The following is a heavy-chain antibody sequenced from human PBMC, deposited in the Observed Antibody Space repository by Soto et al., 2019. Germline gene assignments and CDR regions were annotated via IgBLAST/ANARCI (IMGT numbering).Heavy chain of an antibody. V-gene: IGHV1-2*02. CDR1: GYTLTGYY. D-gene: IGHD6-13*01. CDR3: ARGYSSSWYLREYYFDY. Sequence: GASVKVSCKASGYTLTGYYMHWVRQAPGQGLEWMGWINPNSGGTNYAQKFQGRVTMTRDTSISTAYMELSRLRSDDTAVYYCARGYSSSWYLREYYFDYWGQGTLVTVSS. CDR2: INPNSGGT. J-gene: IGHJ4*02.